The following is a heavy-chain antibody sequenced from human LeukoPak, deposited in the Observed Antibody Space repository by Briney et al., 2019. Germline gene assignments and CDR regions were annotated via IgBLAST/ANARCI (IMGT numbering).Heavy chain of an antibody. Sequence: ASVKGSCKASGYTVTGYYMHWVRQAPGQGLEWMGWINPNSGGTNYAQKFQGRVTMTRDTSISTAYMELSRLRSDDTAVYYCARGQVTIFGVGGSWFDPWGQGTLVTVSS. J-gene: IGHJ5*02. CDR3: ARGQVTIFGVGGSWFDP. V-gene: IGHV1-2*02. D-gene: IGHD3-3*01. CDR1: GYTVTGYY. CDR2: INPNSGGT.